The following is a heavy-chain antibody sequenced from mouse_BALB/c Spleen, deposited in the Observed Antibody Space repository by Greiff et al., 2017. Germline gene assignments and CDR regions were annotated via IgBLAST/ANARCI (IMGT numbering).Heavy chain of an antibody. D-gene: IGHD2-1*01. CDR3: VREDGNYEGAMDY. Sequence: VQLVESGPGLVAPSQSLSITCTVSGFSLTSYDISWIRQPPGKGLEWLGVIWTGGGTNYNSAFMSRLSISKDNSKSQVFLKMNSLQTDDTAIYYCVREDGNYEGAMDYWGQGTSVTVSS. CDR1: GFSLTSYD. V-gene: IGHV2-9-2*01. CDR2: IWTGGGT. J-gene: IGHJ4*01.